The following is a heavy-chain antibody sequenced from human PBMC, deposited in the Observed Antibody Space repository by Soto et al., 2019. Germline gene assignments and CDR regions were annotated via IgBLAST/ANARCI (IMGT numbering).Heavy chain of an antibody. CDR3: ARGRYCLTGRCFPNWFDS. CDR2: IYKSATA. CDR1: GDSISSLDYF. V-gene: IGHV4-30-4*01. Sequence: SETLSLTCSVSGDSISSLDYFWAWIRQPPGQALEYIGYIYKSATAYYNPSFESRVAISVDTSKSQFSLNVTSVTAADTAVYFCARGRYCLTGRCFPNWFDSWGQGALVTVSS. D-gene: IGHD7-27*01. J-gene: IGHJ5*01.